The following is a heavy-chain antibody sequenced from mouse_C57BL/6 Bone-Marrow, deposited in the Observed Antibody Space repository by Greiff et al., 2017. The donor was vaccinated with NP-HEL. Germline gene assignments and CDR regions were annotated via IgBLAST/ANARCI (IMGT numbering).Heavy chain of an antibody. CDR3: TPFTQGFAY. J-gene: IGHJ3*01. Sequence: VQLQQSGAELVRPGASVKLSCTASGFNIKDDYMHWVKQRPEQGLEWIGWIDPENGDTEYASKFQGKATITADISSNTAYLQLSSLTSEDTAVYYCTPFTQGFAYWGQGTLVTVSA. V-gene: IGHV14-4*01. CDR2: IDPENGDT. CDR1: GFNIKDDY.